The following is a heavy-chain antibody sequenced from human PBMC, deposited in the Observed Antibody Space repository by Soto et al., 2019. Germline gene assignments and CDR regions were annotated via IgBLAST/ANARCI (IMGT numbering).Heavy chain of an antibody. CDR1: GFTLTTYA. J-gene: IGHJ6*02. CDR3: PRGGADHYYHSMYV. Sequence: DGSLRRSCAASGFTLTTYAMTWGRQPPGKGLEWGSSMNGAGTSTSYADSVKGRFTTSRDNSKNTLYLEMNSLRAEDTAVYYFPRGGADHYYHSMYVWSQSPTVTVS. V-gene: IGHV3-23*01. CDR2: MNGAGTST. D-gene: IGHD3-10*01.